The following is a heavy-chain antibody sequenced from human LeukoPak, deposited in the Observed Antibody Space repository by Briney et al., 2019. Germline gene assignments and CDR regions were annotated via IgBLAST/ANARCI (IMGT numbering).Heavy chain of an antibody. CDR3: ARGDFDDDHGDYRTPQY. CDR1: GGTFTNNYA. J-gene: IGHJ4*02. CDR2: IVPLLGTA. V-gene: IGHV1-69*10. Sequence: GASVKVSWKSSGGTFTNNYAISWVRQAPGQGLEWMGGIVPLLGTANSAHRFQGRVTFTADKSTHTDYMELSSLRSEDTAIYYCARGDFDDDHGDYRTPQYWGQGTLIIVSS. D-gene: IGHD4-17*01.